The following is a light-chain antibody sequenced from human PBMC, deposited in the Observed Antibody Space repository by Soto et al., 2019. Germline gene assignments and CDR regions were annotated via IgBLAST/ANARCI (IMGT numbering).Light chain of an antibody. Sequence: IVLTQSPGTLSLSPGGSATLSCRASQSVGSNYLAWYQQKPGQAPRLLIYGASSRATGIPDRFSGSGSGTDFTLTISRLEPEDFAVYYCQQYGSSPGTFGGGTKVDI. V-gene: IGKV3-20*01. CDR1: QSVGSNY. J-gene: IGKJ4*01. CDR2: GAS. CDR3: QQYGSSPGT.